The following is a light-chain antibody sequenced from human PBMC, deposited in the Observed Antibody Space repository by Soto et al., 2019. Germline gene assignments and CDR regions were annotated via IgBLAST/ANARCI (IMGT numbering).Light chain of an antibody. CDR2: EAS. CDR3: QKYNSAPWT. Sequence: DIQMTQSPSSLSASVGDRVTIICLASQSVSTRLAWYQQKPGKAPKVLIYEASSWAGGVPSRFTGSGSGTEFTLTISSLQPEDVATYYCQKYNSAPWTFGQGTKVDIK. V-gene: IGKV1-5*02. J-gene: IGKJ1*01. CDR1: QSVSTR.